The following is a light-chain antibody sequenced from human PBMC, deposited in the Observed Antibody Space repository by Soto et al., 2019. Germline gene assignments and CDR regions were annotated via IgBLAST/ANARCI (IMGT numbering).Light chain of an antibody. J-gene: IGLJ2*01. CDR1: SSDVGGYKY. V-gene: IGLV2-8*01. CDR3: SSYAGNNNLL. CDR2: EVS. Sequence: QSALTQPPSASGSPGQSVTISCTGTSSDVGGYKYVSWYQQYPGKAPKVMIYEVSERPSGVPDRFSGSKSGNTASLTVSGLQAEDEAEYFCSSYAGNNNLLFGGGTKLTVL.